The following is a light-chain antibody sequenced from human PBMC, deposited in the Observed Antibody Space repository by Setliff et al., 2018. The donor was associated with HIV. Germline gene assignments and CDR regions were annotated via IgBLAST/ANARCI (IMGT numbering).Light chain of an antibody. J-gene: IGLJ1*01. CDR1: SSNIGSNT. CDR3: AAWDDSLSVFV. Sequence: SVLTQPPSASATPGQRVTISCSGSSSNIGSNTVNWYQQVPGTAPKLLIYSNNQRPSGVPDRFSGSKSGTSASLAISGLQSEDEADYYCAAWDDSLSVFVFGTGTKVTVL. CDR2: SNN. V-gene: IGLV1-44*01.